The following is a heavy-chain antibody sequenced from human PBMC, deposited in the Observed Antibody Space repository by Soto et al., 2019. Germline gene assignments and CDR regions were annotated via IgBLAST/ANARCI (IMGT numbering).Heavy chain of an antibody. J-gene: IGHJ5*02. Sequence: ASVKVSCKASGYTFTSYGISWVRQAPGQGLEWMGWISAYNGNTNYAQKLQGRVTMTTDTSTSTAYMELRSLRSDDTAVYYCARDGRRYFEWLLGNCLDHWGEGTLVSVSS. CDR3: ARDGRRYFEWLLGNCLDH. D-gene: IGHD3-9*01. CDR2: ISAYNGNT. V-gene: IGHV1-18*01. CDR1: GYTFTSYG.